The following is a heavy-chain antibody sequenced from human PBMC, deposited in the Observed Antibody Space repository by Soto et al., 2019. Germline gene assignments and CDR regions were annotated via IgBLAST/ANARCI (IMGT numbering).Heavy chain of an antibody. D-gene: IGHD5-18*01. CDR2: ISYDGSNK. CDR3: ATHLRGYDASYFQH. CDR1: GFTFSSYA. J-gene: IGHJ1*01. V-gene: IGHV3-30-3*01. Sequence: GGSLRLSCAASGFTFSSYAMHWVRQAPGKGLEWVAVISYDGSNKYYADSVKGRFTISRDNSKNTLYLQMNSLRAEGTAVYYCATHLRGYDASYFQHWGKGTLVTVSS.